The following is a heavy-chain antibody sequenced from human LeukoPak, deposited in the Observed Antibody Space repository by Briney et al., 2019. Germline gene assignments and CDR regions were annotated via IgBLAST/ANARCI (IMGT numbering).Heavy chain of an antibody. CDR2: INPNTGGT. Sequence: ASAKVSCKASGYTFTGYSMHWVRHAPGQGLEWMRWINPNTGGTNYAQKFQGRVTMTRDTSISTAYMELRRLRSDDRAIYYCAPSDVYYLDYWGQGTLVTVSS. D-gene: IGHD3-10*02. J-gene: IGHJ4*02. CDR1: GYTFTGYS. CDR3: APSDVYYLDY. V-gene: IGHV1-2*02.